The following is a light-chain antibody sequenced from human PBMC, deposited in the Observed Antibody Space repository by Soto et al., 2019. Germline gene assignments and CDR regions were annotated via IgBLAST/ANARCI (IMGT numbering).Light chain of an antibody. V-gene: IGKV1-5*01. Sequence: DIQMTQSPSNLSASVGDRVTITCRASQSISSWLAWYQQKPGKAPKLLIYDASSLESGVPSRFSGSGSGTEFTLTISSLQPDDFATYYCQQYNSYWWTFGQGTKVEIK. CDR1: QSISSW. J-gene: IGKJ1*01. CDR2: DAS. CDR3: QQYNSYWWT.